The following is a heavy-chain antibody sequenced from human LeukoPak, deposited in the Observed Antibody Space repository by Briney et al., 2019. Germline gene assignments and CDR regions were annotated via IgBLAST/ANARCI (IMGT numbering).Heavy chain of an antibody. V-gene: IGHV3-30*02. J-gene: IGHJ3*02. Sequence: GGSLRLSCAASGFTFRSYGMHWVRQAPGKGLEWVAFIRYDGSNKYYADSVKGRFTISRDNSKNTLYLQMNSLRAEDTAVYYCARVKSYYYDTSDKDAFDIWGQGTMVTVSS. CDR3: ARVKSYYYDTSDKDAFDI. CDR2: IRYDGSNK. D-gene: IGHD3-22*01. CDR1: GFTFRSYG.